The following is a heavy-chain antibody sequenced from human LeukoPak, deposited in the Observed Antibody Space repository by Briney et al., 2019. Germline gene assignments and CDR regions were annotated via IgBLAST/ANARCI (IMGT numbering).Heavy chain of an antibody. CDR2: IYYSGST. J-gene: IGHJ4*02. Sequence: PSETLSLTCTVSGGSISSYYWSWIRQPPGKGLEWIGYIYYSGSTNYNPSLKSRVTISVDTSKNQFSLKLSSVTAADTAVYYCARVTGYIIEDYFDYWGQGTLVTVSS. D-gene: IGHD6-13*01. V-gene: IGHV4-59*01. CDR1: GGSISSYY. CDR3: ARVTGYIIEDYFDY.